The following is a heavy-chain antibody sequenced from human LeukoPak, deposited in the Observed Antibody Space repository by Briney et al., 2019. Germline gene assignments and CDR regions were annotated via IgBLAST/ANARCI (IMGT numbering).Heavy chain of an antibody. J-gene: IGHJ4*02. Sequence: GGSLRLSCAASGFTFDVYAMHWVRQAPGKGLEWVSFISWDGGSTYYADSVKGRFTISRDNSKNSLYLQMDSLRAEDTALYYCAKAGSSEAAAYFDYWGQGTLVTVSS. CDR3: AKAGSSEAAAYFDY. V-gene: IGHV3-43D*04. CDR1: GFTFDVYA. CDR2: ISWDGGST. D-gene: IGHD6-13*01.